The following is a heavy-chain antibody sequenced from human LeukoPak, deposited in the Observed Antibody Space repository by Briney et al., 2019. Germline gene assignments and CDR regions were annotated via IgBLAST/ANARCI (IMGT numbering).Heavy chain of an antibody. CDR1: GFTFSSYW. D-gene: IGHD3-22*01. Sequence: GGSLRLSCVGSGFTFSSYWMSWVRQVPGKGLEWVANIKHDGSEKYYVDSVKGRFTISRDDAKNSLNLQMNSLRAVDTAVYYCARGRLRDYWGQGTLVTVSS. J-gene: IGHJ4*02. CDR3: ARGRLRDY. V-gene: IGHV3-7*01. CDR2: IKHDGSEK.